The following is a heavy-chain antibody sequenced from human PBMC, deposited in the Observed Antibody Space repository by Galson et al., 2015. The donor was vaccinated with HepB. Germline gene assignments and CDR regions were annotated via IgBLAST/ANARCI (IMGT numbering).Heavy chain of an antibody. V-gene: IGHV3-30*04. Sequence: SLRLSCAASGFTFRSYALHWVRQAPGKGLEWVAVLSRDGNNNYYADSVKGRLTISRDNSKNKLYLQMDSLRVDHTAIYYCSRVLLTAVTTLAYWGQGTLVTVSS. J-gene: IGHJ4*02. CDR2: LSRDGNNN. CDR3: SRVLLTAVTTLAY. CDR1: GFTFRSYA. D-gene: IGHD4-17*01.